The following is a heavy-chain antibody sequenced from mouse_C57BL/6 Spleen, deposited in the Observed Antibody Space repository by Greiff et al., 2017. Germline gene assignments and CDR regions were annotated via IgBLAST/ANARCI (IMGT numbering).Heavy chain of an antibody. CDR2: INPNYGTT. J-gene: IGHJ4*01. CDR3: ARQAYGSSYYYAMDY. V-gene: IGHV1-39*01. Sequence: LVKPGASVKISCKASGYSFTDYNMNWVKQSNGKSLEWIGVINPNYGTTSYNQKFKGKATLTVDQSSSTAYMQLNSLTSEDSAVYYCARQAYGSSYYYAMDYWGQGTSVTVSS. CDR1: GYSFTDYN. D-gene: IGHD1-1*01.